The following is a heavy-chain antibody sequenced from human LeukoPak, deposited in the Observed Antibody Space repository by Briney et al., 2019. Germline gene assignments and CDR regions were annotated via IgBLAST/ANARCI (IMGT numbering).Heavy chain of an antibody. V-gene: IGHV3-74*03. Sequence: GGSLRLSCAASGFTFRNHWMHWLRQTPGKGLVWVSRISSDGSSTTYADSVKGRFTISRDNAKNTLYLQMNNLRAEDTAMYYCARDQRVTGRPDIDYWGQGTLVIVSS. CDR2: ISSDGSST. CDR3: ARDQRVTGRPDIDY. D-gene: IGHD6-6*01. J-gene: IGHJ4*02. CDR1: GFTFRNHW.